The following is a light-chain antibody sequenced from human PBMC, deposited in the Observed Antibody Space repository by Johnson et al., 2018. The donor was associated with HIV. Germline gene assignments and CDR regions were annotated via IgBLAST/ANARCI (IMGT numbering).Light chain of an antibody. J-gene: IGLJ1*01. CDR1: SSNIGNGY. Sequence: QSVLTQPPSVSAAPGQKVSISCSGSSSNIGNGYVSWYQQLPGTAPKLLIYDNNKRPSGIPDRLSGSKSGTSATLGITGLQTGDEADYYCGTWYSSLSAGDVFGTGTKVTVL. CDR2: DNN. V-gene: IGLV1-51*01. CDR3: GTWYSSLSAGDV.